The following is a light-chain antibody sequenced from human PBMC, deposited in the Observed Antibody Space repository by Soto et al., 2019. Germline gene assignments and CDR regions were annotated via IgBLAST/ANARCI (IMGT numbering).Light chain of an antibody. CDR2: DAS. V-gene: IGKV1-39*01. J-gene: IGKJ1*01. CDR3: QQAKNFPWT. Sequence: DIQMTQSPSSLSASVGDRVTITCRASQTISTYLNWYQQKPGKAPRLLIYDASSLLSGVPSRFSGSGSGTDFTLTIASLQPEDFSTYYCQQAKNFPWTFGQGTRVEIK. CDR1: QTISTY.